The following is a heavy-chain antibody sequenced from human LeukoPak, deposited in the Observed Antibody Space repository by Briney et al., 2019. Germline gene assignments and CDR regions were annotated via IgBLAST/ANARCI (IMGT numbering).Heavy chain of an antibody. V-gene: IGHV1-18*01. CDR2: ISAYNGNT. CDR3: ARVWDSSGYLDY. D-gene: IGHD3-22*01. Sequence: ASVKVSCKASGYTFTSYDINWVRQAPGQGLEWMGWISAYNGNTNYAQKLQGRVTMTTDTSTSTAYMELRSLRSDDTAVYYCARVWDSSGYLDYWGQGTLVTASS. J-gene: IGHJ4*02. CDR1: GYTFTSYD.